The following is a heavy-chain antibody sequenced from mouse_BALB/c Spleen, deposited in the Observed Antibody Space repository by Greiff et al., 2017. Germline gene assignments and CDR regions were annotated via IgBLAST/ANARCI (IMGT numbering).Heavy chain of an antibody. CDR2: IWAGGST. D-gene: IGHD2-3*01. Sequence: QVQLKESGPGLVAPSQSLSITCTVSGFSLTSTGVHWVRQPPGKGLEWLGVIWAGGSTNYNSALMSRLSISKDNSESQVFLKMNSLQTDDTAKYYVARGGYDGYFDYWGQGTTLTVSS. CDR1: GFSLTSTG. CDR3: ARGGYDGYFDY. J-gene: IGHJ2*01. V-gene: IGHV2-9*02.